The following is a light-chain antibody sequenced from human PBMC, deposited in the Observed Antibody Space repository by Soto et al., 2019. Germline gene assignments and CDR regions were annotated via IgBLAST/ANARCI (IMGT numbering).Light chain of an antibody. Sequence: EIVLTQSPATLSLSPGERATLSCRASQSVSSYLAWYQQKPGQAPRLLIYDASNRATGIPARFSGSGSGTHFPLTISSLEPEDFAVYYCQQRSNWPPFFGGGTKVEIK. CDR2: DAS. J-gene: IGKJ4*01. CDR1: QSVSSY. CDR3: QQRSNWPPF. V-gene: IGKV3-11*01.